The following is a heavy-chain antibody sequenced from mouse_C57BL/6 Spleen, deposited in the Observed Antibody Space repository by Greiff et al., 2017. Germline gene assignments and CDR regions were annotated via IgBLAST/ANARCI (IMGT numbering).Heavy chain of an antibody. J-gene: IGHJ2*01. Sequence: QVQLKQPGAELVKPGASVKLSCKASGYTFTSYWMHWVKQRPGQGLEWIGMIHPNSGSTNYNEKFKSKATLTVDKSSSTAYMQLSSLTSEDSAVYYCAREGVTTVGPLDYWGQGTTLTVSS. D-gene: IGHD1-1*01. CDR3: AREGVTTVGPLDY. CDR1: GYTFTSYW. CDR2: IHPNSGST. V-gene: IGHV1-64*01.